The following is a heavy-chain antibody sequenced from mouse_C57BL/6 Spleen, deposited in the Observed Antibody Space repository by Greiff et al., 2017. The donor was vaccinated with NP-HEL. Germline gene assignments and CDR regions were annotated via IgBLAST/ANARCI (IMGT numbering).Heavy chain of an antibody. CDR1: GSNIKDDY. V-gene: IGHV14-4*01. D-gene: IGHD2-4*01. J-gene: IGHJ3*01. Sequence: DVQLQQSGAELVRPGASVKLSCTASGSNIKDDYMHWVKQRPEQGLEWIGWIDPADGDTDYASKFQGKATLTADPSSNTAYLQLSSLTSEATAVYYCTPIYYDYSAYWGQGTLVTVSA. CDR2: IDPADGDT. CDR3: TPIYYDYSAY.